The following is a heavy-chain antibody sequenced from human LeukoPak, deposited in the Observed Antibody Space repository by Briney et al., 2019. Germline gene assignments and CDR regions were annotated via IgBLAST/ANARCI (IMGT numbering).Heavy chain of an antibody. V-gene: IGHV3-23*01. J-gene: IGHJ4*02. CDR3: AKARPPQLWPHFDY. CDR2: ISVSGNT. D-gene: IGHD5-18*01. Sequence: PGGSLRLSCAASGFTLSSYAMSWVRQGPGKGLEWVSAISVSGNTYHADSVKGRFTISRDSSKNTLYLQMNSLRAEDTAVYYCAKARPPQLWPHFDYWGQGTLVTVSS. CDR1: GFTLSSYA.